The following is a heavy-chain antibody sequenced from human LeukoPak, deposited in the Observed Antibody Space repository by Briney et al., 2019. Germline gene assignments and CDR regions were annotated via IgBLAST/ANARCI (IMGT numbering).Heavy chain of an antibody. CDR3: ARRYSNNCYFDY. V-gene: IGHV4-59*08. CDR1: GGSISSYY. CDR2: IYYRWTT. D-gene: IGHD6-13*01. Sequence: PSGTLSLTCTVSGGSISSYYWSWIRQAPGKGLDWIGYIYYRWTTNYYPSLKSRVTISLDTSKNHFSLNLSSVTAADTAVYYCARRYSNNCYFDYWGQGILVT. J-gene: IGHJ4*02.